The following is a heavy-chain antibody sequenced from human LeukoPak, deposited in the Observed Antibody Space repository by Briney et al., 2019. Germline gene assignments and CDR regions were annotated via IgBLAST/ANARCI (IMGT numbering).Heavy chain of an antibody. CDR1: GYTFTSYG. Sequence: GASVKVSCKASGYTFTSYGISWVRQAPGQGLEWMGWISAHNGNTNYAQKLQGRVTMTTDTSTSTAYMELRSLRSDDTAVYYCARAIPYYDFWSGYPYYYYYYYMDVWGKGTTVTVSS. CDR2: ISAHNGNT. J-gene: IGHJ6*03. V-gene: IGHV1-18*01. D-gene: IGHD3-3*01. CDR3: ARAIPYYDFWSGYPYYYYYYYMDV.